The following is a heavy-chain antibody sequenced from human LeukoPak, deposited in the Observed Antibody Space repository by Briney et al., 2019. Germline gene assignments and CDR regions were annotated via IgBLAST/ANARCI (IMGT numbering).Heavy chain of an antibody. D-gene: IGHD6-19*01. CDR2: INHSGST. CDR1: GGSFSGYY. V-gene: IGHV4-34*01. CDR3: AREIGIAVGTEDAFDI. Sequence: SETLSLTCAVYGGSFSGYYWSWIRQPPGKGLEWIGEINHSGSTNYNPSLKSRVTISVDTSKNHFSLKLSSVTAADTAIYYCAREIGIAVGTEDAFDIWGQGTMVTVSS. J-gene: IGHJ3*02.